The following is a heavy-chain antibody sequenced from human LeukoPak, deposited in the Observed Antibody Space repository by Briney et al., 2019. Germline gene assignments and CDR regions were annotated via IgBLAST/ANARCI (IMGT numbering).Heavy chain of an antibody. V-gene: IGHV3-48*03. CDR3: ARDLYRIVVVPHYFDS. D-gene: IGHD3-22*01. CDR2: ISSSGSTI. CDR1: GFTFSSYE. J-gene: IGHJ4*02. Sequence: GESLRLSCAASGFTFSSYEMNWVRQAPGKGLEWVSYISSSGSTIYYADSVKGRFTISRDNAKNSLYLQMNSLRAEDTAVYYCARDLYRIVVVPHYFDSWGQGTLVTVSS.